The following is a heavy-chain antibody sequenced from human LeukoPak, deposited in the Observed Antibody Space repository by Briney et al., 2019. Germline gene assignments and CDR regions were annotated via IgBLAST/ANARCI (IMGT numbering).Heavy chain of an antibody. CDR3: ARATDGYSSSPVY. V-gene: IGHV1-69*04. D-gene: IGHD6-13*01. Sequence: ASVKVSCKASGGTFSSYAISWVRQAPGQGLEWMGRIIPILGIANYAQKFQGRVTITADKSTSTAYMELSSLRSEDTAVYYCARATDGYSSSPVYWGQGTLVTVSS. CDR1: GGTFSSYA. CDR2: IIPILGIA. J-gene: IGHJ4*02.